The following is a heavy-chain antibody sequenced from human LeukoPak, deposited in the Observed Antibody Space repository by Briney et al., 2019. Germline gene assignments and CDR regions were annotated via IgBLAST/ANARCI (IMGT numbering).Heavy chain of an antibody. D-gene: IGHD3-10*01. Sequence: SVKVSCKASGCTFSSYAISWVRQAPGQGLEWMGGIIPIFGTANYAQKFQGRVTITADESTSTAYMELSSLRSEDTAVYYCARARGVFTVRGYYFDYWGQGTLVTVSS. CDR3: ARARGVFTVRGYYFDY. CDR1: GCTFSSYA. J-gene: IGHJ4*02. V-gene: IGHV1-69*13. CDR2: IIPIFGTA.